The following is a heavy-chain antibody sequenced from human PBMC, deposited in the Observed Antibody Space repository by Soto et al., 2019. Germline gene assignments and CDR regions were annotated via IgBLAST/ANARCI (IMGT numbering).Heavy chain of an antibody. Sequence: ASVKVSCKASGYTFTSYGISWVRQAPGQGLEWMGWISAYNGNTNYAQKLQGRVTMTTDTSTSTAYMELRSLRSDDTAVYYCAVLSLGLVISRRGFDYWGQGTLVTVSS. CDR1: GYTFTSYG. D-gene: IGHD3-9*01. J-gene: IGHJ4*02. V-gene: IGHV1-18*01. CDR3: AVLSLGLVISRRGFDY. CDR2: ISAYNGNT.